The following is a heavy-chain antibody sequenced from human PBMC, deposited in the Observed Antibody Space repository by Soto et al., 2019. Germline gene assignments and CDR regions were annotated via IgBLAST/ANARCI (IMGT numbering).Heavy chain of an antibody. D-gene: IGHD3-10*02. CDR3: ARKMDCSGSYYY. J-gene: IGHJ4*02. Sequence: ASVKVSCKASGYTFTGYYMHWVRQAPGQGLEWMGWINPNSGGTNYAQKFQGRVTMTRDTSISTAYMELSRLRSDDTAVYYCARKMDCSGSYYYWGQGTLVTVSS. V-gene: IGHV1-2*02. CDR2: INPNSGGT. CDR1: GYTFTGYY.